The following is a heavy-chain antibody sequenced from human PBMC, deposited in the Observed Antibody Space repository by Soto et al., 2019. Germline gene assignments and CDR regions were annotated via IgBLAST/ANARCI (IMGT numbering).Heavy chain of an antibody. CDR2: ISSTSSSI. CDR1: GFTFRPYS. Sequence: GSLRLSCAASGFTFRPYSMSWVRQAPGKGLEWISYISSTSSSIYYADSVKGRFTISRDNARNSLWLQMISLRDEDTAMYYCVRDRMWEQWLGPHDAFEIWGQGTMVTVSS. V-gene: IGHV3-48*02. D-gene: IGHD6-19*01. CDR3: VRDRMWEQWLGPHDAFEI. J-gene: IGHJ3*02.